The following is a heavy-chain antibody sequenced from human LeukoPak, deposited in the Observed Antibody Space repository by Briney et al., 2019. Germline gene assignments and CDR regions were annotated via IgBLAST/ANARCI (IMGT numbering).Heavy chain of an antibody. D-gene: IGHD3-16*01. Sequence: SGGSLRLSCAASGFTFSDFYMSWLRQAPGKGLEGVSYISSSGSTIYYADSVKGRFTISRDNAKNSLYLQMNSLRAEDTAVFYCAASLRFPGWFDPWGQGALVTVSS. CDR1: GFTFSDFY. CDR3: AASLRFPGWFDP. J-gene: IGHJ5*02. V-gene: IGHV3-11*01. CDR2: ISSSGSTI.